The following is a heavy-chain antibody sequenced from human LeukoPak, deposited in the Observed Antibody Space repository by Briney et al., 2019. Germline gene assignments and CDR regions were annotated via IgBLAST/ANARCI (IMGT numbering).Heavy chain of an antibody. CDR2: IYYSGST. CDR3: ARAYCGGDCYSVSDWFDP. V-gene: IGHV4-39*07. J-gene: IGHJ5*02. Sequence: SETLSLTCTVSGGSISSSSYYWGWIRQPRGKGLEWIGSIYYSGSTYYNPSLQSRVTISVDRSKNQFSLKLSSVTAADTAVYYCARAYCGGDCYSVSDWFDPWGQGTLVTVSS. D-gene: IGHD2-21*02. CDR1: GGSISSSSYY.